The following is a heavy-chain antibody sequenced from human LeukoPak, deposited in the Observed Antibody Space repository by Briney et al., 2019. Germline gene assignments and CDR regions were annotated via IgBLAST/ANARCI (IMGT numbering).Heavy chain of an antibody. CDR3: ARTSEYSSGWYAIDI. Sequence: ASVKVPCKASGYTFTSYAMHWVRQAPGQRLEWMGWINAGNGNTKYSQKFQGRVTITRDTSASTAYMELSSLRSEDTAVYYCARTSEYSSGWYAIDIWGQGTMVTVSS. J-gene: IGHJ3*02. V-gene: IGHV1-3*01. CDR1: GYTFTSYA. D-gene: IGHD6-19*01. CDR2: INAGNGNT.